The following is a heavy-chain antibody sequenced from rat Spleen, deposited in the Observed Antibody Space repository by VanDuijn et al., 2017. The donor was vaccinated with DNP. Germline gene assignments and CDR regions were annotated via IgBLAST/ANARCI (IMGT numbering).Heavy chain of an antibody. CDR2: ITKTGDTT. Sequence: EVQLVESGGGPVQPGGSLKVSCVATGFIFSNYWMTWIRQAPGKGLEWVASITKTGDTTYYSDSVQGRFSISRDNAESTLYLQVNSLRSEDTATYYCTSNPHLRTAAPFDYWGQGVMVTVSS. J-gene: IGHJ2*01. CDR3: TSNPHLRTAAPFDY. CDR1: GFIFSNYW. D-gene: IGHD3-8*01. V-gene: IGHV5-31*01.